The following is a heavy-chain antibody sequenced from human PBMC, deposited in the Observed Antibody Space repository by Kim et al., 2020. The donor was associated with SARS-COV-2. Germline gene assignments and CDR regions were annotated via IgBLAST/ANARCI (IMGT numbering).Heavy chain of an antibody. CDR1: GFTFSSYA. CDR3: ARDRGGGITIFGVPEGLDY. D-gene: IGHD3-3*01. V-gene: IGHV3-30-3*01. Sequence: GGSLRLSCAASGFTFSSYAMHWVRQAPGKGLEWVAVISYDGSNKYYADSVKGRFTISRDNSKNTLYLQMNSLRAEDTAVYYCARDRGGGITIFGVPEGLDYWGQGTLVTVSS. J-gene: IGHJ4*02. CDR2: ISYDGSNK.